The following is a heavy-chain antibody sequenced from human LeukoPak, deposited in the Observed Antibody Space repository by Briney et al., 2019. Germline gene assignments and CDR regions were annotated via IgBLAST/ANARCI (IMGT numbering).Heavy chain of an antibody. CDR1: GFTVDDYA. Sequence: PGRSLRLSCAASGFTVDDYAMHWVRQAPGKGLEWASGISWNSGSIGYADSVKGRFTISRDNAKNSLYLQMSSLRAEDTALYYCAKGILNYYGSGSYPNNWGQGTLVTVSS. J-gene: IGHJ4*02. CDR2: ISWNSGSI. D-gene: IGHD3-10*01. CDR3: AKGILNYYGSGSYPNN. V-gene: IGHV3-9*01.